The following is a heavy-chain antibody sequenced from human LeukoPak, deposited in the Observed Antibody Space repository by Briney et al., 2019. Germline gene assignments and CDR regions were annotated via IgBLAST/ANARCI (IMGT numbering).Heavy chain of an antibody. Sequence: PSETPSLTCAVYGGSFSGYYWSWIRQPPGKGLEWIGEINHSGGTNYNPSLKSRVTISVDTSKNQFSLKLSSVTAADTAVYYCARGSLAAGFDYWGQGTLVTVSS. CDR1: GGSFSGYY. D-gene: IGHD6-13*01. J-gene: IGHJ4*02. CDR3: ARGSLAAGFDY. CDR2: INHSGGT. V-gene: IGHV4-34*01.